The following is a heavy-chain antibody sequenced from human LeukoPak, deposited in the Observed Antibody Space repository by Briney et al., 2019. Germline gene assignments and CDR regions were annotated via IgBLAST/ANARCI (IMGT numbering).Heavy chain of an antibody. V-gene: IGHV1-18*01. J-gene: IGHJ4*02. CDR3: ARDTSGNNFGY. CDR1: DYIFKKYD. Sequence: WASVTVSCKASDYIFKKYDIAWVRQAPGQGLEWMGWISGYNGNTNYAQKYQGRVTMTTDTSTTTAFMEVSRLTSDDTAVYFCARDTSGNNFGYWGQGTLVTVSS. CDR2: ISGYNGNT. D-gene: IGHD1-26*01.